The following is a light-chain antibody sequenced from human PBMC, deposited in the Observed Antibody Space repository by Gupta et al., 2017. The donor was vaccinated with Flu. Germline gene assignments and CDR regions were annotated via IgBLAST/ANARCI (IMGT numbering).Light chain of an antibody. V-gene: IGKV1-39*01. CDR2: GAS. CDR1: QNINIY. J-gene: IGKJ4*01. CDR3: QQSVSPPLT. Sequence: EIQMTQSPSSLSASVGDGVTITCRASQNINIYLNWYQQKPGKAPKLLIYGASNLHSGVPSRFSGSRAGTDFTLTISSLQPDDFATYYCQQSVSPPLTFGGGTRVESK.